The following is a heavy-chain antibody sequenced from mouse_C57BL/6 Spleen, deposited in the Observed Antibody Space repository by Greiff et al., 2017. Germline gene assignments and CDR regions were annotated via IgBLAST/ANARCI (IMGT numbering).Heavy chain of an antibody. CDR3: ARGSSYPYYFDY. CDR1: GFTFSSYA. CDR2: ISDGGSYT. J-gene: IGHJ2*01. V-gene: IGHV5-4*03. Sequence: DVMLVESGGGLVKPGGSLKLSCAASGFTFSSYAMSWVRQTPEKRLEWVATISDGGSYTYYPDNVKGRFTISRDNAKNNLYLQMSHLKSEDTAMYYCARGSSYPYYFDYWGQGTTLTVSS. D-gene: IGHD1-1*01.